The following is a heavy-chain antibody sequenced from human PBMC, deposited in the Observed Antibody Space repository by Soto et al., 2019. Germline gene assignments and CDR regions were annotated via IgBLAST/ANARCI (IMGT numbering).Heavy chain of an antibody. D-gene: IGHD2-21*01. CDR1: GGSFISYS. CDR2: IIPIQGTA. V-gene: IGHV1-69*08. Sequence: VQLVQSGAEVKKPGSSVKVSCEASGGSFISYSFTWVRQAPGQGLEWMGRIIPIQGTASYALKFQDRVTITADRSTKTVYMELRSLRPEDTALYFCAKSLLFVDHAYMDGWGKGTTVTVSS. CDR3: AKSLLFVDHAYMDG. J-gene: IGHJ6*03.